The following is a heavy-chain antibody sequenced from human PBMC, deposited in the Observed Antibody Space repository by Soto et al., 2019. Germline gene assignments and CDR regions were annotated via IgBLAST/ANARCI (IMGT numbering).Heavy chain of an antibody. CDR3: AREYTYGSNFFDC. D-gene: IGHD5-18*01. CDR1: GGSISSAAYY. V-gene: IGHV4-31*03. CDR2: ISHSGST. Sequence: QVQLQESGPGLVKPSQTLSLTCTVSGGSISSAAYYWSWIRQHPGKGLEWIGYISHSGSTYYTPSLKSRVIISAATSKNPFSLNLTSVTAADTAVYYCAREYTYGSNFFDCWGQGALVTVSS. J-gene: IGHJ4*02.